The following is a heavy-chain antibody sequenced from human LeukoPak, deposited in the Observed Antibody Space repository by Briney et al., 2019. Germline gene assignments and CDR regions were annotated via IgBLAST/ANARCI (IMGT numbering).Heavy chain of an antibody. CDR2: LNTDGSSP. CDR1: GFPFVTYW. CDR3: ARGTAESAGIDY. D-gene: IGHD6-13*01. V-gene: IGHV3-74*01. J-gene: IGHJ4*02. Sequence: GGSLRLSCAASGFPFVTYWMHWVRQAPGKGLVWVSHLNTDGSSPTYGDSAKGRFTVSRDNAKNTLFLQLNSLRVEDTAVYYCARGTAESAGIDYWGQGTLVTVSS.